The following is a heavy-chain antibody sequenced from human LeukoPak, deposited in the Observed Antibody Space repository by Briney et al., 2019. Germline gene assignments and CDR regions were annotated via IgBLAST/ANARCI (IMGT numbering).Heavy chain of an antibody. J-gene: IGHJ4*02. CDR3: AMLYGDYGTIDY. V-gene: IGHV3-23*01. CDR2: ISGSGGST. CDR1: GFTFSSYA. D-gene: IGHD4-17*01. Sequence: GGSLRLSCAASGFTFSSYAMSWVRQAPGKGLEWVSGISGSGGSTYYADSVKGRFTISRDNSKNTLYLQMNSLRAEDTAVYYCAMLYGDYGTIDYWGQGTLVTVSS.